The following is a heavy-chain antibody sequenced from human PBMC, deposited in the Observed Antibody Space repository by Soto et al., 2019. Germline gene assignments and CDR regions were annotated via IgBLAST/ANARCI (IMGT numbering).Heavy chain of an antibody. Sequence: GGSLRLSCAASGFTFSSYAMSWVRQAPGKGLEWVSAISGSGGSTYYADSVKGRFTISRDNSKNTLYLLMNSLRAEDTVVYYCAKDARQLVQVWFDYWGQGTLVTVSS. CDR1: GFTFSSYA. CDR2: ISGSGGST. CDR3: AKDARQLVQVWFDY. J-gene: IGHJ4*02. V-gene: IGHV3-23*01. D-gene: IGHD6-13*01.